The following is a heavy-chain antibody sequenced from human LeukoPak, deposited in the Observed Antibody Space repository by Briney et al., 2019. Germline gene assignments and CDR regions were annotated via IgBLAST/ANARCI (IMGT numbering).Heavy chain of an antibody. CDR3: ARSLWPEDY. V-gene: IGHV3-7*01. CDR2: IKQDGSEK. J-gene: IGHJ4*02. CDR1: GFTFVTYW. Sequence: QTGGSLRLXCTASGFTFVTYWMSWVRQAPGKVLEWVANIKQDGSEKNYVDSVKGRFTISRDNAKNSLYLQMNSLRADDTAVYYCARSLWPEDYWGQGTLVTVSS. D-gene: IGHD2/OR15-2a*01.